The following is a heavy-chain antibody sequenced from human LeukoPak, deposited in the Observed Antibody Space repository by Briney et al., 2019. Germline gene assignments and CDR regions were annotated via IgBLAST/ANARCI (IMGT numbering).Heavy chain of an antibody. Sequence: GASVKVSCKASGYTFTSYDINWVRRATGQGLEWMGWMNPNSGNTGYAQKFQGRVTMTRNTSISTAYMELSSLRSEDTAVYYCAIREGLRYFDWYPYFDYWGQGTLVTVSS. J-gene: IGHJ4*02. CDR2: MNPNSGNT. V-gene: IGHV1-8*01. CDR1: GYTFTSYD. D-gene: IGHD3-9*01. CDR3: AIREGLRYFDWYPYFDY.